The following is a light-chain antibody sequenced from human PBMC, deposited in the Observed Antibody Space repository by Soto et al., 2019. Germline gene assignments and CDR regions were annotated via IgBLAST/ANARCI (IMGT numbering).Light chain of an antibody. J-gene: IGLJ3*02. Sequence: SYELTQPPSVSVAPGQTATNTCGGNNIGNKNVHWFQQRPGQAPLLVVYDDRDRPSGIPERFSGSNSGNTATLTISRVEAGDEADYYCQVWDSRSDHVVFGGGTQLTVL. CDR3: QVWDSRSDHVV. CDR1: NIGNKN. CDR2: DDR. V-gene: IGLV3-21*02.